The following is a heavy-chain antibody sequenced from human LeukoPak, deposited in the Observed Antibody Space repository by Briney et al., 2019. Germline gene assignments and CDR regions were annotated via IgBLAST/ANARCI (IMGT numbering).Heavy chain of an antibody. Sequence: ASVKVSCKASGYTFTSYGISWVRQAPGQGLEWMGWISAHNGNTNYAQKLQGRVTMTTDTSTRTAYMELRSLRSDDTAVYYCARVLPQITFGAWFDPWGQGTLVTVSS. CDR1: GYTFTSYG. CDR3: ARVLPQITFGAWFDP. D-gene: IGHD3-16*01. CDR2: ISAHNGNT. V-gene: IGHV1-18*01. J-gene: IGHJ5*02.